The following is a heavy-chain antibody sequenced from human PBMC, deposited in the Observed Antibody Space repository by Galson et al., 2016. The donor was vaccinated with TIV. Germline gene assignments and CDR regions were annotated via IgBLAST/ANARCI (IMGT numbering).Heavy chain of an antibody. D-gene: IGHD3-16*01. CDR1: GFTFSTYE. J-gene: IGHJ4*02. V-gene: IGHV3-48*03. CDR3: ARLGARGSQRVSHFDS. Sequence: SLRLSCAGSGFTFSTYEMNWVRQAPGKGLEWLSYISSSDTTTSYADSVKGRFTISRDNAKTSLYLQMTSLRGEDTAVYYCARLGARGSQRVSHFDSWGQGTLGTVSP. CDR2: ISSSDTTT.